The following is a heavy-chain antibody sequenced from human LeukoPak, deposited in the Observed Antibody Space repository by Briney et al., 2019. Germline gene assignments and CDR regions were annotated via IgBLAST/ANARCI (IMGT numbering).Heavy chain of an antibody. CDR3: AGSYYYASGSGY. J-gene: IGHJ4*02. CDR2: TYYSGSF. V-gene: IGHV4-59*08. Sequence: RPSETLSLTCSVSGGSITSLYCNWIRQPPGEGLEWIGSTYYSGSFDYNPSLESRVTMSVDTSRNQFSLNLRSVTAADTAVYYCAGSYYYASGSGYWGQGTLVTVSS. D-gene: IGHD3-10*01. CDR1: GGSITSLY.